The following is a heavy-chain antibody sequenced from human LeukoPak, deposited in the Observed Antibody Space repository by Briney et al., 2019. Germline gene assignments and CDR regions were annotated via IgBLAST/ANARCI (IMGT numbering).Heavy chain of an antibody. Sequence: TSETLSLTCAVYGGSFSGYYWSWIRQPPGKGLEWIGEINHSGSTNYNPSLKSRVTISVDTSKNQFSLKLSSVTAADTAVYYCARVRPRQCQFDYWGQGTLVTVSS. V-gene: IGHV4-34*01. CDR2: INHSGST. CDR1: GGSFSGYY. CDR3: ARVRPRQCQFDY. J-gene: IGHJ4*02. D-gene: IGHD5/OR15-5a*01.